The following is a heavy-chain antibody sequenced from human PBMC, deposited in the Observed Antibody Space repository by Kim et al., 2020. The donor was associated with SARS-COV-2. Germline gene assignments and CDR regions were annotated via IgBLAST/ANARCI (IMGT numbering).Heavy chain of an antibody. CDR3: AKDGEHYYDSSGLWNWFDP. CDR2: ISWNSGSI. D-gene: IGHD3-22*01. CDR1: GFTFGDYA. Sequence: GGSLRLSCAASGFTFGDYAMHWVRQAPGKGLEWVSGISWNSGSIGYADSVKGRFTISRDNAKNSLYLQMNSLRAEDTALYYCAKDGEHYYDSSGLWNWFDPWGQGTLVTVSS. V-gene: IGHV3-9*01. J-gene: IGHJ5*02.